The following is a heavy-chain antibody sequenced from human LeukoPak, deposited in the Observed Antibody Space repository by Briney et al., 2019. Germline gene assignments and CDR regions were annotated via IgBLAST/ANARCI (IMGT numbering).Heavy chain of an antibody. CDR2: IYTSGST. D-gene: IGHD1-26*01. CDR1: GGSISSGSYY. J-gene: IGHJ3*02. Sequence: PSQTLSLTCTVSGGSISSGSYYWSWIRQPAGKGLEWIGRIYTSGSTNYNPSLKSRVTISVDTSKNQFSLKLSSVTAADTAVYYCARDQSNAWELRGGGAFDIWGQGTMVTASS. V-gene: IGHV4-61*02. CDR3: ARDQSNAWELRGGGAFDI.